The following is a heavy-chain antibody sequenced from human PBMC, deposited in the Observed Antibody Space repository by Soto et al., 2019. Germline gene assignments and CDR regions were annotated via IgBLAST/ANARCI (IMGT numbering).Heavy chain of an antibody. CDR3: ARDSEGGKNLWGDYYYGMDV. Sequence: ASVKVSCKASGYTFTGYYMHWVRQAPGQGLEWMGWINPNSGGTNYAQKFQGRVTMTRDTSISTAYMELSRLRSDDTAVYYCARDSEGGKNLWGDYYYGMDVWGQGTTVTVSS. D-gene: IGHD2-21*01. CDR2: INPNSGGT. CDR1: GYTFTGYY. V-gene: IGHV1-2*02. J-gene: IGHJ6*02.